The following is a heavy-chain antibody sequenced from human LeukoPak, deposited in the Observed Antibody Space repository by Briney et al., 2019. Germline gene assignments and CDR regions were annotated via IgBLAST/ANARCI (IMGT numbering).Heavy chain of an antibody. J-gene: IGHJ5*02. Sequence: PGGSLRLSCAASGFTFSSYGMHWVRQAPGKGLEWVAVIWYDGSNKYYADSVKGRFTISRDNSKNTLYLQMNSLRAEDTAVYYCARDRLRYSSGCGFDPWGQGTLVTVSS. CDR2: IWYDGSNK. V-gene: IGHV3-33*01. D-gene: IGHD6-19*01. CDR1: GFTFSSYG. CDR3: ARDRLRYSSGCGFDP.